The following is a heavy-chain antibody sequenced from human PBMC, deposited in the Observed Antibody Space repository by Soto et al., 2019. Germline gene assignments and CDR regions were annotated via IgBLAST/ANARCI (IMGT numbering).Heavy chain of an antibody. CDR3: ARHFGYSSSWYVYFDY. CDR1: GGSVSRGAYY. J-gene: IGHJ4*02. V-gene: IGHV4-39*01. Sequence: SETLSLTCPVSGGSVSRGAYYWTWISQPPGKGLEWIGSIYYSGTTYYNPSLKSRVTISVDTSKNQFSLKLNSVTAADTAVYYCARHFGYSSSWYVYFDYWGQGSLVTVSS. CDR2: IYYSGTT. D-gene: IGHD6-13*01.